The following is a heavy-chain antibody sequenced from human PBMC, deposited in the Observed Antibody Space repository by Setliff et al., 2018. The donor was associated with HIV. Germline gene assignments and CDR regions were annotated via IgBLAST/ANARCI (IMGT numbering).Heavy chain of an antibody. D-gene: IGHD1-26*01. CDR1: GFTFSSYA. Sequence: GGSLRLSCAASGFTFSSYAMHWVRQAPGKGLEWAAVIENDGSNTYHADSVKGRFTISRDNSKNTLYLQINSLRAEDTAVYYCARVNHGGKDAFDIWGQGTMVTVSS. J-gene: IGHJ3*02. CDR3: ARVNHGGKDAFDI. V-gene: IGHV3-23*03. CDR2: IENDGSNT.